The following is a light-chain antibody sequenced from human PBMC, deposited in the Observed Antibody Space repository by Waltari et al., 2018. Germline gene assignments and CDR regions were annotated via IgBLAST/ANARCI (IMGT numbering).Light chain of an antibody. J-gene: IGLJ3*02. CDR3: GLYGGNGIWV. Sequence: QTVVTQEPAFSVSPGGTITLTCALTSGSVSTSDYPSWYQQTPGQAPRTLIYSTNIRPPGVPCPFSGSIMGNKAAITITGAQADDESDYYCGLYGGNGIWVFGGGTRLTVL. CDR1: SGSVSTSDY. V-gene: IGLV8-61*01. CDR2: STN.